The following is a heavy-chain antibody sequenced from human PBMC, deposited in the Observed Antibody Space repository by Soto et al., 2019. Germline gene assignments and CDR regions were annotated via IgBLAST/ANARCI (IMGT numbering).Heavy chain of an antibody. CDR2: ISGSGGST. CDR3: PQHPLEWLLAPDYYSAMDV. Sequence: GGSLRLSFAASGFTLSSYAMSWVRQAPLNVLEWVSAISGSGGSTYYADSVKGRFTISRDNSKNTLYLQMNSLRAEDTAVYYFPQHPLEWLLAPDYYSAMDVWGQGTTVTVSS. V-gene: IGHV3-23*01. D-gene: IGHD3-3*01. J-gene: IGHJ6*02. CDR1: GFTLSSYA.